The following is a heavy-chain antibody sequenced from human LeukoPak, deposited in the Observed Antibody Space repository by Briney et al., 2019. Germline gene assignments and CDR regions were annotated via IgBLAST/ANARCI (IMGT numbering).Heavy chain of an antibody. J-gene: IGHJ4*02. D-gene: IGHD2-2*01. CDR1: GFTFSSYA. Sequence: GGSLRLSCAASGFTFSSYAMSWVRQAPGKGLEWVSCISGSGDSTYYADSVKGRFTISRDNSKNTLYLQMNSLRAEDTAVYYCAKPMCSSTSCYRYFDYWGQGSPVTVSS. CDR2: ISGSGDST. CDR3: AKPMCSSTSCYRYFDY. V-gene: IGHV3-23*01.